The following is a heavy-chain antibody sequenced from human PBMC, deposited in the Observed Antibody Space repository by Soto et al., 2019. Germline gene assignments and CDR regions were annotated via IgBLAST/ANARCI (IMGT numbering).Heavy chain of an antibody. V-gene: IGHV4-39*01. D-gene: IGHD1-26*01. CDR3: ARRGGGSDCFDP. J-gene: IGHJ5*02. CDR2: IYYSGST. CDR1: GGSISSSSYY. Sequence: SETLSLTCAVSGGSISSSSYYWGWIRQPPGKGLEWIGSIYYSGSTYYNPSLKSRLTISVDTSKNQFSLKLSSVTAADTAVYYCARRGGGSDCFDPWGQGTLVTVSS.